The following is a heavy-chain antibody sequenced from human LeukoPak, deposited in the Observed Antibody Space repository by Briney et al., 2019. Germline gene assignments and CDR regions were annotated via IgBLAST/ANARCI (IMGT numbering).Heavy chain of an antibody. Sequence: ASVKVSCKASGYTFTSYAMHWVRQAPGQRLEWMGWINAGNGNTKYSQKFQGRVTITADKSTSTAYMELSSLRSEDTAVYYCARDQEWFGELSDYYYGMDVWGKGTTVTVSS. CDR1: GYTFTSYA. V-gene: IGHV1-3*01. CDR2: INAGNGNT. D-gene: IGHD3-10*01. J-gene: IGHJ6*04. CDR3: ARDQEWFGELSDYYYGMDV.